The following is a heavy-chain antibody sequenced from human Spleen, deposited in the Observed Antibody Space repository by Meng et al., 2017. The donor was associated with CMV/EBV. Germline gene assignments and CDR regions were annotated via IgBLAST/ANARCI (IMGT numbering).Heavy chain of an antibody. CDR3: ARGGKGWELPYFDY. J-gene: IGHJ4*02. Sequence: SVKVSCKASVGTFSSYAISWVRQAPGQGLEWMGGIIPIFGTANYAQKFQGRVTITTDESTSRAYIELSSLRSEDTAVYYCARGGKGWELPYFDYWGQGTLVTVSS. CDR1: VGTFSSYA. D-gene: IGHD1-26*01. CDR2: IIPIFGTA. V-gene: IGHV1-69*05.